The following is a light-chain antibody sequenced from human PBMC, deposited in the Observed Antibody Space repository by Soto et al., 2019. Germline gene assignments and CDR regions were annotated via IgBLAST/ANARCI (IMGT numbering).Light chain of an antibody. CDR2: DAS. J-gene: IGKJ4*01. CDR1: QSVRSW. Sequence: DIQMTQSPSTLSASVVDRVTITCRASQSVRSWLAWYQQKPGRAPKFLIYDASSLESGVPSRFSGSGSGTEITLTISNLQPDDFATYYCQQYDNYPLTFGGGTKVDIK. CDR3: QQYDNYPLT. V-gene: IGKV1-5*01.